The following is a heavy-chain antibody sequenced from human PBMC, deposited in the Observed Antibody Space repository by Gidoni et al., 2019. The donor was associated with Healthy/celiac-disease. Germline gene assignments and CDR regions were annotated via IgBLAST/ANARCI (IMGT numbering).Heavy chain of an antibody. CDR1: GFTFSSYA. CDR3: TSSGISSGSDWYFDL. V-gene: IGHV3-23*01. CDR2: ISGSGGST. D-gene: IGHD5-12*01. Sequence: EVQLLESGGGLVQPGGSLRLSCAASGFTFSSYAMSWVRQAPGKGLEWVSAISGSGGSTYYADSVKGRFTISRDNSKNTLYLQMNSLRAEDTAVYYCTSSGISSGSDWYFDLWGRGTLVTVSS. J-gene: IGHJ2*01.